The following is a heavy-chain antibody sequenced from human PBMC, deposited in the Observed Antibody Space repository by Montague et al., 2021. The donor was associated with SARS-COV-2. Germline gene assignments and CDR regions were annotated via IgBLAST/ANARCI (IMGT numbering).Heavy chain of an antibody. J-gene: IGHJ5*02. CDR2: IYHSGST. Sequence: SETLSLTCPVSGASITSSNWWNWVRQPPGKGLEWIGQIYHSGSTNYNPSLKSRLTPSLDKSKNQFSLNLSSVTAADTAVYYCARQIQQVVLSPAKLTNWFDPWGLGTLVTVAS. CDR3: ARQIQQVVLSPAKLTNWFDP. CDR1: GASITSSNW. V-gene: IGHV4-4*02. D-gene: IGHD2-15*01.